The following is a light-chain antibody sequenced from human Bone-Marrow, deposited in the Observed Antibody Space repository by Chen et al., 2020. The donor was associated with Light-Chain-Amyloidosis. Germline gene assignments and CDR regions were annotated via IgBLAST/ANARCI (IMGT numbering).Light chain of an antibody. CDR1: DLPTKY. Sequence: SYELTQPPSVSVSPGQTARITCSGDDLPTKYAYWYQQKPGQAPVLVIHRDTKRPSGISERFSGISSGTTATLTISGVQAEDEADYHCQSADSSGTYEVIFGGGTKLTVL. J-gene: IGLJ2*01. V-gene: IGLV3-25*03. CDR3: QSADSSGTYEVI. CDR2: RDT.